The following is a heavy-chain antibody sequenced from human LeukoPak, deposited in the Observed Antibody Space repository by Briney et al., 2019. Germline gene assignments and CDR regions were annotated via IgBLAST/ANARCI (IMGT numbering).Heavy chain of an antibody. J-gene: IGHJ1*01. CDR3: ARDSQLQYFQH. D-gene: IGHD2-21*01. CDR2: IYSGGST. CDR1: GFTVSSNY. Sequence: PEGSLRLSCAASGFTVSSNYMSWVRQAPGKGLEWVSVIYSGGSTYYADSVKGRFTISRDNSKNTLYLQMNSLRAEDTAVYYCARDSQLQYFQHWGQGTLVTVSS. V-gene: IGHV3-53*01.